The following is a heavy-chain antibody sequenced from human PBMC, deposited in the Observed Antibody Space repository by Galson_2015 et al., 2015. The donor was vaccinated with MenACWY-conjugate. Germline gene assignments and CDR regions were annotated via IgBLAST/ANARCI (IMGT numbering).Heavy chain of an antibody. D-gene: IGHD1-26*01. CDR3: ARQRGTGGWYFDY. V-gene: IGHV3-48*04. CDR2: ISSSSSTI. Sequence: SLRLSCAASGFTFSSYSMNWVRQAPGKGLEWVSYISSSSSTIYYADSVKGRFTISRDSAKNSLYLQMNSLRAEDTAVYYCARQRGTGGWYFDYWGQGTLVTVSS. J-gene: IGHJ4*02. CDR1: GFTFSSYS.